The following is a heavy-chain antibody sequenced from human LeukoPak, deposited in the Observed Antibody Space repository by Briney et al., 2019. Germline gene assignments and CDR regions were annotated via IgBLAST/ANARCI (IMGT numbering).Heavy chain of an antibody. CDR2: IRYDGNNK. CDR1: GFTFSSYG. V-gene: IGHV3-30*02. CDR3: TREGMGTTFSAWFDP. Sequence: GGSLRLSCAASGFTFSSYGMHWVRQAPGKGLEWVAFIRYDGNNKYYADSVKGRFTISRDNSKNTLYLQVNSLRVEDTAVYYCTREGMGTTFSAWFDPWGQGTLVTVPS. J-gene: IGHJ5*02. D-gene: IGHD1-7*01.